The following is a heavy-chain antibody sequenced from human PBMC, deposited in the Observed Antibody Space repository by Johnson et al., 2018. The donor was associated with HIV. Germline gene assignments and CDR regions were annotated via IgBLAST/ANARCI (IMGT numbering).Heavy chain of an antibody. Sequence: VQLVESGGGLVQPGGSLRLSCAASGFIFSHAWMSWVRQAPGKGLEWVGRIKRETDGGTRDYAAPVKGRCTSSRDNAKNSLYLQMNSLRAEDTAVYYCAKDVAYYYGSGSRDAFDIWGQGTMVTVSS. J-gene: IGHJ3*02. V-gene: IGHV3-15*01. CDR3: AKDVAYYYGSGSRDAFDI. CDR1: GFIFSHAW. CDR2: IKRETDGGTR. D-gene: IGHD3-10*01.